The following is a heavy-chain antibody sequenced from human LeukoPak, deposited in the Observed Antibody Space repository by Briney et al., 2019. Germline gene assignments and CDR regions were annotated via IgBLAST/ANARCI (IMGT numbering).Heavy chain of an antibody. CDR3: ERNGGYDILTGYDFDY. D-gene: IGHD3-9*01. CDR2: ISAYNGNT. Sequence: ASVKVSCKASGYTFTSYGISWVRQAPGQGLEWMGWISAYNGNTNYAQKLQGRVTMTTDTSTSTAYMELRSLRSDDTAVYFCERNGGYDILTGYDFDYWGQGTLVTVSS. CDR1: GYTFTSYG. J-gene: IGHJ4*02. V-gene: IGHV1-18*04.